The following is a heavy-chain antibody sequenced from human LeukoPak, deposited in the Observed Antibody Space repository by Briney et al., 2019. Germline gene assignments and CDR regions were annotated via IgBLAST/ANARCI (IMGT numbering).Heavy chain of an antibody. V-gene: IGHV3-30*03. CDR2: ISYDGSNK. CDR3: AREGPLSKFDY. CDR1: GFTFSSYG. J-gene: IGHJ4*02. Sequence: GGSLRLSCAASGFTFSSYGMHWVRQAPGKGLEWVAVISYDGSNKYYADSVKGRFTISRDNSKNTLYLQMNSLRAEDTAVYYCAREGPLSKFDYWGQGTLVTVSS.